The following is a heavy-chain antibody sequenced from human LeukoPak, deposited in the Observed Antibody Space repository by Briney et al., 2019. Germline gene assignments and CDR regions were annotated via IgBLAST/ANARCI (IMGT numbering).Heavy chain of an antibody. CDR3: AKDRDPYYYYMDV. Sequence: GGSLRLSCVASGFTLTSYAMSWVRQAPGKGLGWVSAISGSGSSTYYADSVKGRFTISRDNSKNTLYLRMNSMRAEDTAVYYCAKDRDPYYYYMDVWGKGTTVTVSS. CDR2: ISGSGSST. V-gene: IGHV3-23*01. CDR1: GFTLTSYA. J-gene: IGHJ6*03.